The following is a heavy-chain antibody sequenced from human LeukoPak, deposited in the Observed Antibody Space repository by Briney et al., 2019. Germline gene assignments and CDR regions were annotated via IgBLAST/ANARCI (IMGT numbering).Heavy chain of an antibody. CDR1: GGSFSGYY. CDR3: ARRWGNIVGVTYEH. CDR2: IYYTGST. J-gene: IGHJ4*02. D-gene: IGHD3-16*01. Sequence: SETLSLTCAAYGGSFSGYYWSWIRQPPGKGLEWIGDIYYTGSTYYSPSLRSRVTMSVHTSENQFSLRLNSVTAVDTAVYYCARRWGNIVGVTYEHGGQGTLVTVSS. V-gene: IGHV4-34*01.